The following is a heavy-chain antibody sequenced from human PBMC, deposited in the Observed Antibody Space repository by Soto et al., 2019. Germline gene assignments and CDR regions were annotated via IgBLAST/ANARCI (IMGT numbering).Heavy chain of an antibody. Sequence: GGSLRLSCAASRFTFSNYAMSWVRQAPGKGLEWVSGSSGGGGSIDYADSVKGRFTISRDNSKNTLYLQMKGLRAEDTAVYYCAKDYHSSNYYYYYAMDVWGQGTTVTVSS. CDR3: AKDYHSSNYYYYYAMDV. CDR1: RFTFSNYA. J-gene: IGHJ6*02. D-gene: IGHD6-6*01. V-gene: IGHV3-23*01. CDR2: SSGGGGSI.